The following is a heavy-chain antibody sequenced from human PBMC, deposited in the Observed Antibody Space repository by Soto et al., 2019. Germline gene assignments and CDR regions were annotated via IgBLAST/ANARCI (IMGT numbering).Heavy chain of an antibody. J-gene: IGHJ4*02. CDR2: INHSGST. D-gene: IGHD5-12*01. CDR1: GGSFSGYY. Sequence: SETLSLTCAVYGGSFSGYYWSWIRQPPGKGLEWIGEINHSGSTNYNPSLKSRVTISVDTSKNQFSLKLSSVTAADTAVYYCARGRTITGYYFDYWGRGTLVTVSS. V-gene: IGHV4-34*01. CDR3: ARGRTITGYYFDY.